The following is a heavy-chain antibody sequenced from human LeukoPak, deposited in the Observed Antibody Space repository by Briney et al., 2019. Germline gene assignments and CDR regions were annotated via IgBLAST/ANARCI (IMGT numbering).Heavy chain of an antibody. CDR2: INQDGSER. V-gene: IGHV3-7*04. D-gene: IGHD4-17*01. J-gene: IGHJ4*02. CDR1: GFTLSSYW. Sequence: GGSLRLSCAASGFTLSSYWMSWVRQAPGKGLQWVANINQDGSERYYVDSVKGRFTISRDNAKNSLYLQMKSLRTEDTAVYYCARYGALDYWGQGTLVTVYS. CDR3: ARYGALDY.